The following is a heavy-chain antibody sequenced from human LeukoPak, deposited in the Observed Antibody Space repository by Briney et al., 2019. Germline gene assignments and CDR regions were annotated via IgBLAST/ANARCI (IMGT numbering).Heavy chain of an antibody. V-gene: IGHV4-59*08. D-gene: IGHD6-19*01. CDR1: GTPIDAGY. CDR2: IYYTGTT. Sequence: PSETLSLTCAVSGTPIDAGYWSWFRQAPGKGLQWIGEIYYTGTTNHNPSLKSRVTMSIDVMKHELSLKVTSVSAADTAVYFCARQSKGWPVSWGQGILVTVSS. CDR3: ARQSKGWPVS. J-gene: IGHJ5*02.